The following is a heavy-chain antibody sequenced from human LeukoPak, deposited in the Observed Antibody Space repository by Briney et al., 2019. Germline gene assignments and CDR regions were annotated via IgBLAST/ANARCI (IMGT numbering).Heavy chain of an antibody. CDR3: ARDSGTTGEVKFDP. J-gene: IGHJ5*02. D-gene: IGHD3-10*01. Sequence: SETLSLTCAVYGGSFSGYYWSWIRQPAGKGLEWIGRIYSSGSTDYNPSLKSRVTMSVDTSKNKFSLKLSSVTAADTAVYYCARDSGTTGEVKFDPWGRGTLVTVSS. V-gene: IGHV4-4*07. CDR1: GGSFSGYY. CDR2: IYSSGST.